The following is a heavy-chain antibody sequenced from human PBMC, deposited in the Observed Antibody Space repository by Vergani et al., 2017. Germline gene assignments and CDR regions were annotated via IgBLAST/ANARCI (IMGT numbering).Heavy chain of an antibody. CDR1: GFTVSSNY. CDR3: AKDFRIAVAGTHY. J-gene: IGHJ4*02. Sequence: EVQLVESGGGLVQPGGSLRLSCAASGFTVSSNYMSWVRQAPGKGLEWVSVIYSGGSTYYADSVKGRFTISRHNSKNTLYLQMNSLRAEDTAVYYCAKDFRIAVAGTHYWGQGTLVTVSS. D-gene: IGHD6-19*01. V-gene: IGHV3-53*04. CDR2: IYSGGST.